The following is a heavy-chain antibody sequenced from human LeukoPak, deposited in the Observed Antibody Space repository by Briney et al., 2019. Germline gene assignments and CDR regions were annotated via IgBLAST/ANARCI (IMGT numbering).Heavy chain of an antibody. CDR2: IYYSGST. V-gene: IGHV4-59*08. J-gene: IGHJ3*02. Sequence: SETLSLTCTVSGGSISSYYWSWIRQPPGKGLEWIAYIYYSGSTNYNPSLKSRVTISVDTSKNQFSLKLSSVTAADTAVYYCARHPGETALFDIGGKGKMAPVFS. D-gene: IGHD5-18*01. CDR3: ARHPGETALFDI. CDR1: GGSISSYY.